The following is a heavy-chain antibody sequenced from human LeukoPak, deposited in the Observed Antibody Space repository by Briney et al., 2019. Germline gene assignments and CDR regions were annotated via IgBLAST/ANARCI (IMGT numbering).Heavy chain of an antibody. CDR2: IWYDGSNK. Sequence: GRSLRLSCAASGFTFSSYGMHWVRQAPGKGLEWVAVIWYDGSNKYYADSVKGRFTISRDNSRNTLYLQMNSLRAEDTAVYYCARDQWGSSGWYTYFDYWGQGTLVTVSS. D-gene: IGHD6-19*01. CDR3: ARDQWGSSGWYTYFDY. CDR1: GFTFSSYG. V-gene: IGHV3-33*01. J-gene: IGHJ4*02.